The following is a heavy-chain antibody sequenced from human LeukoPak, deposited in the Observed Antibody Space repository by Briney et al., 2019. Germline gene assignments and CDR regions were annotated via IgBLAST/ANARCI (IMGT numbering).Heavy chain of an antibody. Sequence: SETLSLTCTVSGGAISGYYWSWIRQPPGKGLESIGVIYYSGSTSYNPSLKSRGTISVDTSKNQFSLNLSSVTAADTAVYYCARQGLRGFDYWGQGPLVTVSS. D-gene: IGHD5-12*01. V-gene: IGHV4-59*08. CDR1: GGAISGYY. J-gene: IGHJ4*02. CDR3: ARQGLRGFDY. CDR2: IYYSGST.